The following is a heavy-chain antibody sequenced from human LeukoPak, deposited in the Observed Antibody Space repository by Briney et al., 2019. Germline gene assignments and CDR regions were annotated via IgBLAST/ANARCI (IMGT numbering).Heavy chain of an antibody. V-gene: IGHV3-33*08. J-gene: IGHJ3*01. D-gene: IGHD6-19*01. CDR2: IWFDGSNQ. Sequence: GGSLRLSCAASGFTFSRYGMHWVRQAPGKGLEWVAVIWFDGSNQYYVDSVRGRFSISRDNSKNTLYLQMNTLRAEDTGVYYCARDRGSGDSFDLWGQGAMVTVSS. CDR3: ARDRGSGDSFDL. CDR1: GFTFSRYG.